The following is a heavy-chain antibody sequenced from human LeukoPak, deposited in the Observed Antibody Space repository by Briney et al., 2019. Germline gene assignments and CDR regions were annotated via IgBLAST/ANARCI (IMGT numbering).Heavy chain of an antibody. D-gene: IGHD6-13*01. J-gene: IGHJ4*02. V-gene: IGHV3-48*03. CDR1: GFTFSSYA. Sequence: QPGGSLRLSCSASGFTFSSYAIYWIRQAPGKGLEWLSYISGSGSDTNYADSVKGRFTTSRDNAKNSLYLQMNSLRAEDTAVYYCARVGSIAAAGTPDYWGQGTLVTVSS. CDR2: ISGSGSDT. CDR3: ARVGSIAAAGTPDY.